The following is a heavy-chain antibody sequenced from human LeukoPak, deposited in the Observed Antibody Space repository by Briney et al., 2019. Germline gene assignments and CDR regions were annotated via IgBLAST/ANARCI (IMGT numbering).Heavy chain of an antibody. Sequence: SETLSLTCTVSGYSISSGYYWGWIRQPPGKGLEWIGSIYHSGSTYYNPSLKSRVTISVDTSKNQFSLKLSSVTAADTAVYYCARGVSNWNDGVWAFDIWGQGTMVTVSS. V-gene: IGHV4-38-2*02. D-gene: IGHD1-20*01. CDR2: IYHSGST. CDR3: ARGVSNWNDGVWAFDI. J-gene: IGHJ3*02. CDR1: GYSISSGYY.